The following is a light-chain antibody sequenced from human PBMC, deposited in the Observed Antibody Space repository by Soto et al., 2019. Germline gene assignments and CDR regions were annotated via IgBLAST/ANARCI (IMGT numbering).Light chain of an antibody. CDR1: RNVSIY. J-gene: IGKJ5*01. Sequence: EIPLTQSPSSLAASVGDRLTLTCRASRNVSIYLNWYQHKPGKGPTLLIHATSNLQLGVPSRFSGSGSGTEFTLTISSLEPEDFGTYYCQQSYKMPSFGQGTRLVIK. CDR2: ATS. CDR3: QQSYKMPS. V-gene: IGKV1-39*01.